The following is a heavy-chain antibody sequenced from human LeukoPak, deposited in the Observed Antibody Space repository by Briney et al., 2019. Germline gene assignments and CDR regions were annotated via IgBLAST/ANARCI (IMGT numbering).Heavy chain of an antibody. V-gene: IGHV3-7*01. CDR1: GFTFSNYW. CDR2: IKEDGSEK. J-gene: IGHJ4*02. Sequence: PGGSLRLSCAASGFTFSNYWMNWVRQASGKGLEWVANIKEDGSEKIYVDSVKGRFTISRDNSKNSLYLQINNLRAEDTAVYYCTRNRGTDYWGQGTLVTVSS. D-gene: IGHD1-1*01. CDR3: TRNRGTDY.